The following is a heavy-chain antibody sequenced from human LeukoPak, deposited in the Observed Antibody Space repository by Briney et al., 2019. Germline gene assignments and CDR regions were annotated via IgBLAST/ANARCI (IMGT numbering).Heavy chain of an antibody. CDR2: INPSGGST. V-gene: IGHV1-46*01. Sequence: YXXTXYYXXWVRQAPGQGLEWXXIINPSGGSTSYAQKFQGRVTMTRDTSTSTVYMELSSLRSEDTAVYYCARSCTNGVCYEFDYWGQGTLVTVSS. D-gene: IGHD2-8*01. J-gene: IGHJ4*02. CDR3: ARSCTNGVCYEFDY. CDR1: YXXTXYY.